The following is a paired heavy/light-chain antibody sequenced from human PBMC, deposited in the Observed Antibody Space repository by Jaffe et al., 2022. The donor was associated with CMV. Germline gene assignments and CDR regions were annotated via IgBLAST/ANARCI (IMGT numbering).Heavy chain of an antibody. CDR3: ARGPTHAQTAWYGWFDP. Sequence: EVQVVESGGGIVQPGGSLRLSCAASGFTFSSYWMHWVRQAPGEGLVWVSRINSDGSRTSYADSVKGRFTISRDNAKNTLYLQMNSLRAEDTGVYHCARGPTHAQTAWYGWFDPWGQGTLVTVSS. CDR1: GFTFSSYW. CDR2: INSDGSRT. D-gene: IGHD3-10*01. J-gene: IGHJ5*02. V-gene: IGHV3-74*01.
Light chain of an antibody. Sequence: DIQMTQSPSSLSASVGDRVTITCRASQSIGTYLNWYQQKPGKAPNLLIYAASNLQSGVPSRFSGSGSGTDFTLTISSLQPEDFATYYCQQSHSLPPHTFGQGTKLQIK. V-gene: IGKV1-39*01. J-gene: IGKJ2*01. CDR3: QQSHSLPPHT. CDR2: AAS. CDR1: QSIGTY.